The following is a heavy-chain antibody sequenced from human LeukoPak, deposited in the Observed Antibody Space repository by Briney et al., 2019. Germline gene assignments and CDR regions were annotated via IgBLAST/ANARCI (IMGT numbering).Heavy chain of an antibody. D-gene: IGHD3-22*01. CDR3: ARQGSHSSGYINWFDP. J-gene: IGHJ5*02. CDR2: IYPGDSDT. V-gene: IGHV5-51*01. Sequence: GESLKISCKGSGYSFTNYWIAWVRQMLGKGLEWMGIIYPGDSDTRYSPSFQGQVTISADKSTSTAYLQWGSLKASDTAMYYCARQGSHSSGYINWFDPWGQGTLVTVSS. CDR1: GYSFTNYW.